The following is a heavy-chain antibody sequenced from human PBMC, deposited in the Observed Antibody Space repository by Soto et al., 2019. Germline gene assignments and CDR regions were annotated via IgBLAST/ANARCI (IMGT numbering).Heavy chain of an antibody. V-gene: IGHV1-69*06. CDR3: ARQGRLNFDY. J-gene: IGHJ4*02. CDR2: IIPIFGTA. CDR1: GGTFSSYA. Sequence: SVKVSCKASGGTFSSYAISWVRQAPGQGLEWMGCIIPIFGTANYAQKFQGRVTITADKSTSTAYMELSSLRSEDTAVYYCARQGRLNFDYGGQGTLVTVSS.